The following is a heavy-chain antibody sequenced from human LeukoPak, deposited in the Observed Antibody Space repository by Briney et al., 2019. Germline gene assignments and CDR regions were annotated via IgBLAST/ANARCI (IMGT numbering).Heavy chain of an antibody. CDR2: INHSGST. Sequence: SETLSLTCAVYGGSFSGYYWSWIRQPPGKGLEWIGEINHSGSTNYNASLKSRVTISVDTSKNQFSLKLSSVTAADTAVYYCARALSYYYDSSAGYWGQGTLVTVSS. CDR1: GGSFSGYY. CDR3: ARALSYYYDSSAGY. J-gene: IGHJ4*02. D-gene: IGHD3-22*01. V-gene: IGHV4-34*01.